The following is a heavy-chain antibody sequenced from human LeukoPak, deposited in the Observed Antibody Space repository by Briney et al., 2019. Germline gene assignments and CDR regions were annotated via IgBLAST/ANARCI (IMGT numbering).Heavy chain of an antibody. CDR1: GFTFSSYS. Sequence: GGSLRLSCAASGFTFSSYSMNWVRQAPGKGLEWVSSISSSSSYIYYADSVKGRFTISRDNAKNSLYLQMNSLRAEDTAVYYCARGPTHYGDYFNWFDPWGQGTLVTVS. D-gene: IGHD4-17*01. J-gene: IGHJ5*02. CDR3: ARGPTHYGDYFNWFDP. V-gene: IGHV3-21*01. CDR2: ISSSSSYI.